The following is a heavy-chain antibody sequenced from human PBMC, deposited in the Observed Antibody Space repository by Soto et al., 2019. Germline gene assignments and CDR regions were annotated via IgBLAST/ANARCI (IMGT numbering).Heavy chain of an antibody. Sequence: GASVKVSCKASGYTFTGYYMHWVRQAPGQGLEWMGWINPNSGGTNYAQKFQGRVTMTRDTSISTAYMELSRLRSDDTAVYYCARENINYYDSSGPTEGWFDPWGQGTLVTVSS. CDR3: ARENINYYDSSGPTEGWFDP. V-gene: IGHV1-2*02. CDR1: GYTFTGYY. CDR2: INPNSGGT. J-gene: IGHJ5*02. D-gene: IGHD3-22*01.